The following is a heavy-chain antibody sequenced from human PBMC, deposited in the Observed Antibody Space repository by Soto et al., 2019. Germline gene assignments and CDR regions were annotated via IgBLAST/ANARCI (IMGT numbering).Heavy chain of an antibody. CDR3: ARDLMYYDSSGYYL. CDR1: GGSFSGYY. CDR2: INHSGST. J-gene: IGHJ4*02. V-gene: IGHV4-34*01. Sequence: SETLSLTCAVYGGSFSGYYWSWIRQPPGKGLEWIGEINHSGSTNYNPSLKSRVTISVDTSKNQFSLKLSSVTAADTAVYYCARDLMYYDSSGYYLWGQGTLVTVSS. D-gene: IGHD3-22*01.